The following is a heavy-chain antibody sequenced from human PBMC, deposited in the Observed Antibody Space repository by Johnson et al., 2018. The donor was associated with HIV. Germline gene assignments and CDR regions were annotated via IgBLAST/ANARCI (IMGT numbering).Heavy chain of an antibody. Sequence: VQLVESGGGVVQPGGSLILSCAASGFTFSSYAMSWVRQAPGNGLEWVSLIRWDGAITSYVDSVRGRFTISRDNSRNSLYLQMKSLRAEDTALYYCARAEIYEGRVGDFAFDIWGRGTMVTVSS. CDR3: ARAEIYEGRVGDFAFDI. D-gene: IGHD3-10*01. V-gene: IGHV3-43D*03. J-gene: IGHJ3*02. CDR2: IRWDGAIT. CDR1: GFTFSSYA.